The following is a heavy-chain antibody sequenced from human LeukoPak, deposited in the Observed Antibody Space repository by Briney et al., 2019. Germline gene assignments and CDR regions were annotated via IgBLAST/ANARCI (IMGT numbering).Heavy chain of an antibody. CDR1: GFTFSSYN. CDR2: ISSSNNYI. Sequence: GGSLRLSCAASGFTFSSYNMNWVRQAPEKGLEWVSSISSSNNYIYYAGSVKGRFTISRDNAKNSLYLQMSSLRAEDTAVFYCARVRGSYQEFDYWGQGTLVTVSS. J-gene: IGHJ4*02. CDR3: ARVRGSYQEFDY. V-gene: IGHV3-21*01. D-gene: IGHD1-26*01.